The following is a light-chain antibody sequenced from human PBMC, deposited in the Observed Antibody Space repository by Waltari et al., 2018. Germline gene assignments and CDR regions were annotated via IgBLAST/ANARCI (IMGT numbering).Light chain of an antibody. J-gene: IGKJ4*01. CDR1: QGITTY. CDR3: QQVNGYPLT. Sequence: DIQLTQSPSFLSASVGDRVTITCRASQGITTYLVWYQHKPGKAPKVLIYAAATLQSGVPSRFSGSGSGTEFTLTITSLQPEDFATYYCQQVNGYPLTFGGGTKVEIK. CDR2: AAA. V-gene: IGKV1-9*01.